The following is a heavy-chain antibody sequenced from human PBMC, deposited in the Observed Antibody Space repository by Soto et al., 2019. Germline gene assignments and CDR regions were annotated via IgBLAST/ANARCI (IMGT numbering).Heavy chain of an antibody. CDR2: ISYDGSFK. D-gene: IGHD4-17*01. V-gene: IGHV3-30*18. J-gene: IGHJ4*02. Sequence: QVQLVESGGGVVQPGRSLRLSCAASGFTFSSYGMHWVRQAPGKGLEWVVVISYDGSFKYYGDSVKGRFTISRDNSKKPRELQMDHLRDQGPAVYYCAKGGTVLSRRVFDCWGRGSLVSVCS. CDR1: GFTFSSYG. CDR3: AKGGTVLSRRVFDC.